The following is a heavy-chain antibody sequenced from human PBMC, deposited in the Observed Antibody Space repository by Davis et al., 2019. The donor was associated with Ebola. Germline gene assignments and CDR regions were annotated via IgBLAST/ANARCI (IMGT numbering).Heavy chain of an antibody. D-gene: IGHD3-9*01. V-gene: IGHV1-18*01. J-gene: IGHJ5*02. CDR1: GYTFTSYD. CDR3: ARDYSDWYNWFDP. CDR2: ISAYDGNT. Sequence: AASVKVSCKASGYTFTSYDINWVRQATGQGLEWMGWISAYDGNTNYAQKLQGRVTMTTDTSTSTAYMELRSLRSDDTAVYYCARDYSDWYNWFDPWGQGTLVTVSS.